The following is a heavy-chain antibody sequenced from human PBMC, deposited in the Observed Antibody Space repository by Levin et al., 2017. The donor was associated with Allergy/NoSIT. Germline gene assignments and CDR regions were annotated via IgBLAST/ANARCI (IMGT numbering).Heavy chain of an antibody. CDR2: IYHSGST. CDR3: ARDQGVAATYAFDI. D-gene: IGHD2-15*01. V-gene: IGHV4-30-2*01. CDR1: GGSISSGGYS. Sequence: LRLSCAVSGGSISSGGYSWSWIRQPPGTGLEWIGYIYHSGSTYYNPSLKSRVTISVDRSKNQFSLKMSSVTAADTAVYYCARDQGVAATYAFDIWGQGTMVTVSS. J-gene: IGHJ3*02.